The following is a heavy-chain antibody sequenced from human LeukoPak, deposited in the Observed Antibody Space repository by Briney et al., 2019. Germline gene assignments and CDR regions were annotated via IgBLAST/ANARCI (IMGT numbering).Heavy chain of an antibody. Sequence: ASVKVSCKVSGYTLTAALIHWVRQAPGKGLEWMGGFDPIQSKTVYAQNFQGRVTVTEDTSTSTTCLDLSSLRSEDTAVYYCATHRGIAAAGIDGFDFWGQGTLVIVSS. V-gene: IGHV1-24*01. CDR1: GYTLTAAL. J-gene: IGHJ3*01. CDR2: FDPIQSKT. D-gene: IGHD6-25*01. CDR3: ATHRGIAAAGIDGFDF.